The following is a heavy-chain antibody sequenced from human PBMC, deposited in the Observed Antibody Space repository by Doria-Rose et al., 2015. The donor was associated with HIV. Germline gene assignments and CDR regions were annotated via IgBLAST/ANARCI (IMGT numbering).Heavy chain of an antibody. D-gene: IGHD6-13*01. CDR2: IFSDHER. CDR1: GVSLSSPGMG. CDR3: ARIKSSRWYHKYYFDF. V-gene: IGHV2-26*01. Sequence: QESGPVLVKPTETLTLTCTVSGVSLSSPGMGVSWIRQPPGRALEWLANIFSDHERSYKASLKSRLTISRVTSNSQVVLTMTDMDPVDTATYYCARIKSSRWYHKYYFDFWGQGTLVIVS. J-gene: IGHJ4*02.